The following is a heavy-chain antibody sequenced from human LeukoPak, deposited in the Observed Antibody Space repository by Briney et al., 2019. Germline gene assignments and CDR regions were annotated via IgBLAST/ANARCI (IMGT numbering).Heavy chain of an antibody. CDR3: ARVSALYCTNGVCYNRGFDY. Sequence: SETLSLTCAVYGGSFSGYYWSRIRQPPGKGLEWIGEINHSGSTNYNPSLKSRVTISVDTSKNQFSLKLSSVTAADTAVYYCARVSALYCTNGVCYNRGFDYWGQGTLVTVSS. J-gene: IGHJ4*02. V-gene: IGHV4-34*01. D-gene: IGHD2-8*01. CDR2: INHSGST. CDR1: GGSFSGYY.